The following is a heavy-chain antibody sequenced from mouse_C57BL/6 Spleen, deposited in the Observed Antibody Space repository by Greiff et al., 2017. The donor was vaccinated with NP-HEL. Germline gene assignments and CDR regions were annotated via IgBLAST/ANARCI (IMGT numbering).Heavy chain of an antibody. D-gene: IGHD2-4*01. CDR2: ISSGGSYT. J-gene: IGHJ4*01. V-gene: IGHV5-6*01. CDR3: ARPYDYDWYAMDY. Sequence: VQLQQSGGDLVKPGGSLKLSCAASGFTFSSYGMSWVRQTPDKRLEWVATISSGGSYTYYPDSVKGRFTISRDNAKNTLYLQMSSLKSEDTAMYYCARPYDYDWYAMDYWGQGTSVTVSS. CDR1: GFTFSSYG.